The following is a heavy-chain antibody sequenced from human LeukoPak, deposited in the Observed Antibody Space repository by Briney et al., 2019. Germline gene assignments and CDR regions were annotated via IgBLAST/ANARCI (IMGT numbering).Heavy chain of an antibody. CDR2: IIPILGIA. CDR1: GGTFSSYA. V-gene: IGHV1-69*04. Sequence: ASVKVSCKASGGTFSSYAISWVRQAPGQGLEWMGRIIPILGIANYAQKFQGRVTITADKSTSTAYMELSSLRSEDTAVYYCARGPYPNFDWLPDYWGQGTLVTVSS. J-gene: IGHJ4*02. D-gene: IGHD3-9*01. CDR3: ARGPYPNFDWLPDY.